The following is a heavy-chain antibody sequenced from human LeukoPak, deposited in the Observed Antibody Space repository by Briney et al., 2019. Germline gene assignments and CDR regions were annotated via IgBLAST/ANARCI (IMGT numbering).Heavy chain of an antibody. CDR1: GFTFSSYA. J-gene: IGHJ4*02. V-gene: IGHV3-23*01. D-gene: IGHD3-22*01. CDR3: AKDLDYYDSSGCFDY. CDR2: ISGSGGST. Sequence: GGSLRLSCAASGFTFSSYAMSWVRQAPGKGLEWVSAISGSGGSTYYADSVKGPFTISRDNSKNTLYLQMNSLRAEDTAVYYCAKDLDYYDSSGCFDYWGQGTLVTVSS.